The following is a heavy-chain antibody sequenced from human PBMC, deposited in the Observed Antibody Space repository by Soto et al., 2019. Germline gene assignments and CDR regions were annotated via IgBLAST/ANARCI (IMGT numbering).Heavy chain of an antibody. V-gene: IGHV1-2*02. J-gene: IGHJ5*02. CDR3: ARVIRGAYYNSPLDT. D-gene: IGHD3-10*01. CDR2: INPCSGGA. Sequence: ASVKVSCKASGYTFTGYFTHWVRQAPGQGLEWMGWINPCSGGADYAQSFQGRVTMTRDTSISTVYMELSRLRFDDTAVYYCARVIRGAYYNSPLDTWGQGTVVTVSS. CDR1: GYTFTGYF.